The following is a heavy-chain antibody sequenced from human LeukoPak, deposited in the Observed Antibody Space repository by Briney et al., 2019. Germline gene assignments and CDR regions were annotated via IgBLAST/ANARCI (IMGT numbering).Heavy chain of an antibody. V-gene: IGHV4-59*08. CDR3: ARLGYDFWSGYFDYYYYGMDV. Sequence: KSSETLSLTCTVSGGSISSYYWSWIRQPPGKGLEWIGYIYYSGSTNYNPSLKSRVTISVDTSKNQFSLKLSSVTAADTAVYYCARLGYDFWSGYFDYYYYGMDVWGQGTTVTVSS. CDR2: IYYSGST. D-gene: IGHD3-3*01. J-gene: IGHJ6*02. CDR1: GGSISSYY.